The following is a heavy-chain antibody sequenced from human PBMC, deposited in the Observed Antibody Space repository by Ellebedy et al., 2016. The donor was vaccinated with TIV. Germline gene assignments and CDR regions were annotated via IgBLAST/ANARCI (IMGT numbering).Heavy chain of an antibody. CDR2: IGSSVYST. V-gene: IGHV3-23*01. CDR3: AKDVRYTTGWGGTLDI. CDR1: GFNFGGHA. Sequence: PGGSLRLSCAASGFNFGGHAMKWVRQAPGKGLEWVSSIGSSVYSTHYADSVKGRFTISRDNSRNTLYLQMNSLRGEDTAVYFCAKDVRYTTGWGGTLDIWGQGAMVIVSS. D-gene: IGHD2-8*02. J-gene: IGHJ3*02.